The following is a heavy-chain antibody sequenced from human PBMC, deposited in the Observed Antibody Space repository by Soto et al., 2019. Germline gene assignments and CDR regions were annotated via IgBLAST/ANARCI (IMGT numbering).Heavy chain of an antibody. D-gene: IGHD1-26*01. Sequence: GGSLRLSCAGSGFTVSISYMTWVRQVPGKGLEWVSIRYSDGRSYHAESVKGRFTISTDDSENTLYLQMSSLRAEDTAVYYCAKEDVGGYYYSGLWGRGTLVTVPQ. CDR2: RYSDGRS. J-gene: IGHJ4*02. CDR3: AKEDVGGYYYSGL. CDR1: GFTVSISY. V-gene: IGHV3-66*01.